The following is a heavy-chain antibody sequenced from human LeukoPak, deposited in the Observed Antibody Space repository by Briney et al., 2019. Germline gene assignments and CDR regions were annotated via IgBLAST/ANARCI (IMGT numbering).Heavy chain of an antibody. J-gene: IGHJ4*02. CDR3: ARRRVVTAIPDY. D-gene: IGHD2-21*02. Sequence: ASVKVSCKASGYTFTSYGISWVRQAPGQGLEGMGWISAYNGNTNYAQKLQGRATMTTDTSTSTAYMELRSLRSDDTAVYYCARRRVVTAIPDYWGQGTLVTVSS. CDR2: ISAYNGNT. CDR1: GYTFTSYG. V-gene: IGHV1-18*01.